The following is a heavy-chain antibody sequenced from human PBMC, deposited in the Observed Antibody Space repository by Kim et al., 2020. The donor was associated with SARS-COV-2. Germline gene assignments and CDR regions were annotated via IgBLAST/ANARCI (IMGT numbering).Heavy chain of an antibody. Sequence: GGSLRLSCAASGFTFSNAWMSWVRQAPGKGLEWVGRIKSKTDGVTTDYAAPVKGRFTISRDDSKNTLYLQMNSLKTEDTTVYYCTTDRILYFATYKYYSMDVWGQRTPVTPSS. CDR2: IKSKTDGVTT. CDR3: TTDRILYFATYKYYSMDV. CDR1: GFTFSNAW. J-gene: IGHJ6*02. V-gene: IGHV3-15*01. D-gene: IGHD2-8*01.